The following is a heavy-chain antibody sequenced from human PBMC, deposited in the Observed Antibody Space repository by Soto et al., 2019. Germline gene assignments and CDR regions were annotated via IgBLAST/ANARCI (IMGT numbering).Heavy chain of an antibody. CDR2: MYHSGST. J-gene: IGHJ4*02. V-gene: IGHV4-4*02. D-gene: IGHD2-15*01. CDR3: ARGAVVNYFDY. Sequence: QVQLQESGPGLVKPSGTLSLTCAVSGGSISSSNWWSWVRQPPGKGLEWIGEMYHSGSTNYNPSLKDRVARTVDKSKNPFSPKLSSVNAADTAVYYCARGAVVNYFDYWGQGTLVTVSS. CDR1: GGSISSSNW.